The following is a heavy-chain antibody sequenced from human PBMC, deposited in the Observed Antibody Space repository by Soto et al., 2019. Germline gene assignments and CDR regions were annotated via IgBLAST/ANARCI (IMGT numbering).Heavy chain of an antibody. D-gene: IGHD3-22*01. V-gene: IGHV3-23*01. CDR2: ISGSGGST. Sequence: GGSLRLSCAASGFTFSSYAMSWVRQAPGKGLEWVSAISGSGGSTYYADSVKGRFTISRDNSENTLYLQMNSLRAEDTAVYYCAKPGRYYYDSSGYPYWGQGTLVTVSS. CDR1: GFTFSSYA. CDR3: AKPGRYYYDSSGYPY. J-gene: IGHJ4*02.